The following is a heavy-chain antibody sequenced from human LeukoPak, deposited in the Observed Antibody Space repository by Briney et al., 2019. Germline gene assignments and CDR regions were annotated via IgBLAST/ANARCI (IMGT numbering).Heavy chain of an antibody. J-gene: IGHJ4*02. CDR1: GYSISSGYY. Sequence: PSETLSLTCAVSGYSISSGYYWGWIRQPPGKGLEWIGSIYHSGSTYYNPSLKSRVTISVDTSKNQFSLKLSSVTAADTAVYYCAGSSSGYYYLWGQGTLVTVSS. CDR2: IYHSGST. V-gene: IGHV4-38-2*01. D-gene: IGHD3-22*01. CDR3: AGSSSGYYYL.